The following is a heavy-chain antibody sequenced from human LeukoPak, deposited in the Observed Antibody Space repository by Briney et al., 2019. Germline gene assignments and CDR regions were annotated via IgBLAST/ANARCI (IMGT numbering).Heavy chain of an antibody. V-gene: IGHV4-59*01. D-gene: IGHD6-19*01. CDR2: IYYSGST. J-gene: IGHJ5*02. CDR1: GGSISSYY. CDR3: ARVVAGRRFDP. Sequence: SETLCLTCTVSGGSISSYYWSWIRQPPGKGLEWIGYIYYSGSTNYNPSLKSRVAISVDTSKNQFSLKLSSVTAADTAVYYCARVVAGRRFDPWGQGTLVTVSS.